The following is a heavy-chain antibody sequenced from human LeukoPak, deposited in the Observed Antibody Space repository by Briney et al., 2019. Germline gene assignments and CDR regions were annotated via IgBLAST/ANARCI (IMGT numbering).Heavy chain of an antibody. CDR3: AKNYDYVWGSYRSGY. CDR1: GFTFSSYA. Sequence: GGSLRLSCAASGFTFSSYAMSWVRQAPGKGLEWVSAISGSGGSTYYADSVKGRFTISRDNSKNTLYLQMNSLRAEDTAVYYCAKNYDYVWGSYRSGYWGQGTLVTVSS. J-gene: IGHJ4*02. CDR2: ISGSGGST. V-gene: IGHV3-23*01. D-gene: IGHD3-16*02.